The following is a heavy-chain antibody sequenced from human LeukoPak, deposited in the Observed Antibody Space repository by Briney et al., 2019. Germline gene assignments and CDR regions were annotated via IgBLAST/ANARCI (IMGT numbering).Heavy chain of an antibody. J-gene: IGHJ4*02. CDR2: IWYDGSNK. CDR3: ARVGSSSSLGFDY. V-gene: IGHV3-33*01. CDR1: GFTFSSYG. D-gene: IGHD6-6*01. Sequence: GGSLRLSCAASGFTFSSYGMHWVRQAPGKGLEWVAVIWYDGSNKYCADSVKGRFTISRDNSKNTLYLEMSSLRAEDTAVYYCARVGSSSSLGFDYWGQGTLVTVSS.